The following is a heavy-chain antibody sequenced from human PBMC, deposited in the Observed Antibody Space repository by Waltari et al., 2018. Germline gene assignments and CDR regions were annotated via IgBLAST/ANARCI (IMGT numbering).Heavy chain of an antibody. CDR3: AKITYGSGSYYPDSTLPLDY. J-gene: IGHJ4*02. Sequence: EVQLLESGGGLVQPGGSLRLSCAASGFTFSSYAMSWVRQAPGKGLGWVSAISGSGGSTYYADSVKGRFTISRDNSKNTLYLQMNSLRAEDTAVYYCAKITYGSGSYYPDSTLPLDYWGQGTMVTVSS. D-gene: IGHD3-10*01. CDR1: GFTFSSYA. CDR2: ISGSGGST. V-gene: IGHV3-23*01.